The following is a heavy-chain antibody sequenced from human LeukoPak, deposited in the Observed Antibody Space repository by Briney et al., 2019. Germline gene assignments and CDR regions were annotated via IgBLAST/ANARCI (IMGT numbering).Heavy chain of an antibody. J-gene: IGHJ4*02. Sequence: YPGRSLRLSCAASGFTFSSYAMHWVRQAPGKGLEWVAVISYDGSNKYYADSVKGRFTISRDNSKNTLYLQMNSLRAEDTAVYYCAKDLYSSRPRDCGYFDYWGQETLVTVSS. CDR2: ISYDGSNK. CDR1: GFTFSSYA. V-gene: IGHV3-30*04. CDR3: AKDLYSSRPRDCGYFDY. D-gene: IGHD6-13*01.